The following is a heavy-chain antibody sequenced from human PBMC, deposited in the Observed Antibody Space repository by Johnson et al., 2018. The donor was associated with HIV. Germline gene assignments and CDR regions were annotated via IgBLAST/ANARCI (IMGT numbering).Heavy chain of an antibody. CDR3: ARVMVQGDAFDI. D-gene: IGHD3-10*01. CDR1: GFTFSSYW. Sequence: VQLVESGGGLVQPGESLRLSCAASGFTFSSYWMTWVRQAPGKGLEWVANIKQDGSETHYVDSVKGRFTISRDNAKNSLYLQMNSLRAEDTAVYYCARVMVQGDAFDIWGQGTMVTVSS. V-gene: IGHV3-7*02. CDR2: IKQDGSET. J-gene: IGHJ3*02.